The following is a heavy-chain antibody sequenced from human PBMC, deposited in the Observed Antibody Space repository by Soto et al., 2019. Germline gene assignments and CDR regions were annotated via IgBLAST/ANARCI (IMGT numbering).Heavy chain of an antibody. J-gene: IGHJ3*02. V-gene: IGHV4-59*01. D-gene: IGHD3-3*01. CDR1: VGSISSYY. CDR3: ALRGGLGAFDI. Sequence: QVQLPESGPGLVKPSETLSLTCTVSVGSISSYYWSWIRQPPGKGLEWIGYIYYSGSTNYNPSRKGRVTISVDTSKNQFSLKLSSVTAADTAVYYCALRGGLGAFDISGQGTMVTVSS. CDR2: IYYSGST.